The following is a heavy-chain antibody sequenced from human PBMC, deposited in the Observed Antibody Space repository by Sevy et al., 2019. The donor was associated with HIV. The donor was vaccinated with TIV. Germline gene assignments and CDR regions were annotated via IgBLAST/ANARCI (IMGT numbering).Heavy chain of an antibody. CDR1: GYTITSYG. J-gene: IGHJ5*02. CDR3: ARIVEDNWFDP. Sequence: ASVKVSCKASGYTITSYGISWVRQAPGQGLEWMGWISAYNGNTNYAQKLQGRVTMTPDTSTSTAYMELRSLRSDDTAVYYCARIVEDNWFDPWGQGTLVTVSS. D-gene: IGHD3-22*01. CDR2: ISAYNGNT. V-gene: IGHV1-18*01.